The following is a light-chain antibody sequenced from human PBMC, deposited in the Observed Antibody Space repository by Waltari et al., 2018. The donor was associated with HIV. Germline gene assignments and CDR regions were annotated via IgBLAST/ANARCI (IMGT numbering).Light chain of an antibody. CDR3: QTWGTGSLV. CDR2: LNSDGSH. V-gene: IGLV4-69*01. CDR1: SGHSRYA. J-gene: IGLJ2*01. Sequence: QLVLTQSPSASASLGASVKLTCTLSSGHSRYAIPWHPQQQEKGPRYLMKLNSDGSHSKGDGIPDRFSGSSSGAERYLTISSLQSEDEADYYCQTWGTGSLVFGGGTKLTVL.